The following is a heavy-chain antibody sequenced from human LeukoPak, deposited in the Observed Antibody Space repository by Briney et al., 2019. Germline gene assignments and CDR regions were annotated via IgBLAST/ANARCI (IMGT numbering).Heavy chain of an antibody. V-gene: IGHV3-48*02. CDR3: ARDHSSGWADFDY. Sequence: GGSLRLSCAASGFTFNSYSMTWVRQAPGKGLEWISYISGSSSTIYYADSVEGRFTISRDNAKNSLYLQMNSLRDEDTAVYYCARDHSSGWADFDYWGQGTLVTVSS. J-gene: IGHJ4*02. CDR1: GFTFNSYS. CDR2: ISGSSSTI. D-gene: IGHD6-19*01.